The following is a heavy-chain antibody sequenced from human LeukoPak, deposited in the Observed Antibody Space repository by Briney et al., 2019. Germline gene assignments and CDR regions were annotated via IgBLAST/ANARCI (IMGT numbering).Heavy chain of an antibody. CDR3: ARDSSYCTNGLCYTQWFDP. CDR2: INPNSGGT. D-gene: IGHD2-8*01. Sequence: GASVKVSCKASGYTFTGYYMHWVRQAPGQGLEWMGWINPNSGGTNYAQKFQGRVTMTRDTSISTAYMELGRLRSDDTAVYYCARDSSYCTNGLCYTQWFDPWGQGTLVTVSS. CDR1: GYTFTGYY. V-gene: IGHV1-2*02. J-gene: IGHJ5*02.